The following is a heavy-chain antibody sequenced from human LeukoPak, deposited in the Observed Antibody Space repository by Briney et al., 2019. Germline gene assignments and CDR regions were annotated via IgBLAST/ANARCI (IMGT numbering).Heavy chain of an antibody. CDR1: GYTFTDYY. J-gene: IGHJ5*02. CDR3: ARGPWQQPPPADL. CDR2: INPNSGGT. V-gene: IGHV1-2*02. Sequence: ASVKVSCKASGYTFTDYYMLWMRQAPGQRLEWMGLINPNSGGTHFAQKFQGRVTMTSDTSISTAYMELISLTSDDTAVYFCARGPWQQPPPADLWGQGTLVTVSS. D-gene: IGHD6-13*01.